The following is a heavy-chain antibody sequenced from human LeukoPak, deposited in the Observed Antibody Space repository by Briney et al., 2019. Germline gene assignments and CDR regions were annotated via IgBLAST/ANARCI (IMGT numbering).Heavy chain of an antibody. CDR2: VYPGDSES. CDR1: GYSFTSYW. J-gene: IGHJ3*02. D-gene: IGHD6-13*01. Sequence: GESLKISCKGSGYSFTSYWIGWVRQMPGKGLEWMGIVYPGDSESRYGPSFQGQVTFSVDRSISTAYLQWSSLKASDTAIYYCAQQQGLYDAFEIWGQGTMVTVSS. CDR3: AQQQGLYDAFEI. V-gene: IGHV5-51*01.